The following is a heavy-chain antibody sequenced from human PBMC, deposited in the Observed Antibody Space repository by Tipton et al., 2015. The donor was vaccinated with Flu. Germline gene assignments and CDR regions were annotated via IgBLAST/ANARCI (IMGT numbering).Heavy chain of an antibody. Sequence: GLVKPSETLSLACSVSGDSITNFYWSWVRLPPGGGLEWIGYVHHSGATNYNPSLSSRLTISMDTSKNQFFLSLTSVTAADAAVYYCARLQGLRYLGWPGYYYHSMDVWGQGTTVTVSS. J-gene: IGHJ6*02. CDR1: GDSITNFY. CDR2: VHHSGAT. V-gene: IGHV4-59*08. D-gene: IGHD3-9*01. CDR3: ARLQGLRYLGWPGYYYHSMDV.